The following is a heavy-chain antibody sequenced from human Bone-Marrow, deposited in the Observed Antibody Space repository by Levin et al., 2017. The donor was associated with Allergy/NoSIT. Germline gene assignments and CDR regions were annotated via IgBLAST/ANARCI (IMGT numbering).Heavy chain of an antibody. CDR1: GYTFVSYS. CDR3: AVAGTRDYIDY. J-gene: IGHJ4*02. V-gene: IGHV1-18*01. CDR2: ISTYNGNT. Sequence: GASVKVSCKTSGYTFVSYSINWVRQAPGQGLEWLGRISTYNGNTKYAQKIQDRVTMTTDTATRTAYLEVRSLKSDDTAEYYCAVAGTRDYIDYWGQGTLVIVSS. D-gene: IGHD5-12*01.